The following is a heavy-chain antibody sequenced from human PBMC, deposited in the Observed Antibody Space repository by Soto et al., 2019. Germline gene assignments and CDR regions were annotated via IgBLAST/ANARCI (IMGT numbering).Heavy chain of an antibody. V-gene: IGHV3-66*01. Sequence: EVHLVESGGGLVQPGGSLRLSCAASGFTVSSKYMSWVRQAPGKGLEWVSLIQSGGPTYYADSVKDRFTISRDTSENTLHLQMDSLRAEDTAVYYCARDDVLCDGGRCYGVPLDVWGKGNTVTVSS. CDR2: IQSGGPT. CDR3: ARDDVLCDGGRCYGVPLDV. D-gene: IGHD2-15*01. CDR1: GFTVSSKY. J-gene: IGHJ6*04.